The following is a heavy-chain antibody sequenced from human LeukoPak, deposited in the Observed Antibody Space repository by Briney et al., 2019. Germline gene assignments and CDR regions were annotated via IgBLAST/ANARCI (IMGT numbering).Heavy chain of an antibody. CDR1: GFTFSSYA. V-gene: IGHV3-23*01. Sequence: PGGSLRLSCAASGFTFSSYAMSWVRQAPGKGLEWVSAISGSGGSTYYADSVKGRFTISRDNSKNTLYLQMNSLRAEDTAVYYCAKEGYCSSTSCYEAALDYWGQGTLVTVSS. CDR3: AKEGYCSSTSCYEAALDY. J-gene: IGHJ4*02. CDR2: ISGSGGST. D-gene: IGHD2-2*01.